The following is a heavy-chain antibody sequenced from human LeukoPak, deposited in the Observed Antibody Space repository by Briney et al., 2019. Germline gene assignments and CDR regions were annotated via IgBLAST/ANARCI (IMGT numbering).Heavy chain of an antibody. CDR1: GFRFSSYA. Sequence: GGSLRLSCAASGFRFSSYAMSWVRQAPGKGLEWVSSISSSSSYIYYADSVKGRFTISRDNAKNSLYLQMNSLRAEDTAVYYCASRLLVGAWVGNGGRLHAFDIWGQGTMVTVSS. V-gene: IGHV3-21*04. J-gene: IGHJ3*02. CDR3: ASRLLVGAWVGNGGRLHAFDI. D-gene: IGHD1-26*01. CDR2: ISSSSSYI.